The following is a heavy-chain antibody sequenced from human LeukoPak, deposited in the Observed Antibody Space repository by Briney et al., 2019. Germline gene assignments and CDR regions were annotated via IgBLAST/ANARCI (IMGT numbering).Heavy chain of an antibody. CDR3: ARGHDPYCSGGSCYSKRSYYFDYYGMDV. CDR2: ISTYNGNT. D-gene: IGHD2-15*01. J-gene: IGHJ6*02. Sequence: ASVRVSCKASGYTYTSYSIIWVRQAPGQGLEWMGWISTYNGNTNYAQSLQDRVTMTTDSSTNTAYMGLGSLRSDDTAVYYRARGHDPYCSGGSCYSKRSYYFDYYGMDVWGQGTTVTVSS. CDR1: GYTYTSYS. V-gene: IGHV1-18*01.